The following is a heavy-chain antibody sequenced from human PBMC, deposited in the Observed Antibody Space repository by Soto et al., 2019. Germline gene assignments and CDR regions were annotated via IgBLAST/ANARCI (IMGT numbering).Heavy chain of an antibody. Sequence: SETLSLTCIVSGGSIGSYYWSWIRQSPGKGLEWLGNVYYSGNTNYSPSFGSRVAISVDLSRQQFALRLSSVTAADTAVYYCARQNYRDIADYLVRHDHYGRNVWGPGTAVTVS. CDR1: GGSIGSYY. J-gene: IGHJ6*02. CDR3: ARQNYRDIADYLVRHDHYGRNV. V-gene: IGHV4-59*08. D-gene: IGHD3-16*02. CDR2: VYYSGNT.